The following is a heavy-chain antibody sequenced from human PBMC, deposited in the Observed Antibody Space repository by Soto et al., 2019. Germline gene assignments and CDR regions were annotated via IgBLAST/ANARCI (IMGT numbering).Heavy chain of an antibody. J-gene: IGHJ4*02. D-gene: IGHD3-10*01. CDR2: IKQDGSEK. CDR1: GFTFSTYW. Sequence: GGSLRLSCAASGFTFSTYWMSWVRQAPGKGLEWVANIKQDGSEKYYVDSVKGRFTVSRDNAKNSLYLQMNSLRAEDTAVYYCARDETYYYGSGPVGGQGTLVTVSS. V-gene: IGHV3-7*01. CDR3: ARDETYYYGSGPV.